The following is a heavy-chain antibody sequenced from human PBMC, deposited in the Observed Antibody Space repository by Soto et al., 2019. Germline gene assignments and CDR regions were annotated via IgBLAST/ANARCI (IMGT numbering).Heavy chain of an antibody. CDR3: ARITGTLRGPYYGMDV. CDR2: ISYDGSNK. D-gene: IGHD1-20*01. CDR1: GFTFSSYG. J-gene: IGHJ6*02. V-gene: IGHV3-30*03. Sequence: QVQLVESGGGVVQPGRSLRLSCAASGFTFSSYGMHWVRQAPGKGLEWVAVISYDGSNKYYADSVKGRFTISRDNSKNTLYLQMNSLRAEDTAVYYRARITGTLRGPYYGMDVWGQGTTVTVSS.